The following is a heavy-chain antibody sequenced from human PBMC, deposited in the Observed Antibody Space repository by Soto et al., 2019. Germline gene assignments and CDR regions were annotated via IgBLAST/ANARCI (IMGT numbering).Heavy chain of an antibody. CDR3: ARGDCSGGNCANGLDV. CDR1: GHTFSISY. D-gene: IGHD2-15*01. Sequence: ASVKVSCKAAGHTFSISYIHWVRQAPGQGLEWMGIVNPNGGGTGYEQKFQGRVTMTRDTSTSTVYMDPSSLRSEDTAVYYCARGDCSGGNCANGLDVCGQGTSVTVSS. J-gene: IGHJ6*02. V-gene: IGHV1-46*01. CDR2: VNPNGGGT.